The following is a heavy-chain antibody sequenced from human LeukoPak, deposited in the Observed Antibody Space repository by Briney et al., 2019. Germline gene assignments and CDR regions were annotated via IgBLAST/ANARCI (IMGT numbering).Heavy chain of an antibody. CDR1: GFTFSSYA. V-gene: IGHV3-23*01. CDR3: AKVVGFGELLGYYYGMDV. CDR2: ISGSGGST. Sequence: GGSLRLSCAASGFTFSSYAMSCVRQAPGEGLEWVSAISGSGGSTYYADSVKGRFTISRDNSKNTLYLQMNSLRAEDTAVYYCAKVVGFGELLGYYYGMDVWGQGTTVTVSS. D-gene: IGHD3-10*01. J-gene: IGHJ6*02.